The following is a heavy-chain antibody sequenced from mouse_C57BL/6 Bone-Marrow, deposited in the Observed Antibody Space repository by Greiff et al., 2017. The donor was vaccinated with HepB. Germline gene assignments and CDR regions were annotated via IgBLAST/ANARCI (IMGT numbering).Heavy chain of an antibody. V-gene: IGHV1-50*01. CDR2: IDPSDSYT. J-gene: IGHJ4*01. CDR3: ATIDGYYLYAMDY. CDR1: GYTFTSYW. Sequence: QVQLQQPGAELVKPGASVKLSCKASGYTFTSYWMQWVKQRPGQGLEWIGEIDPSDSYTNYNQKFKGKATLTVDTSSSTAYMQLSSLTSEDSVVYYCATIDGYYLYAMDYWGQGTSVTVSS. D-gene: IGHD2-3*01.